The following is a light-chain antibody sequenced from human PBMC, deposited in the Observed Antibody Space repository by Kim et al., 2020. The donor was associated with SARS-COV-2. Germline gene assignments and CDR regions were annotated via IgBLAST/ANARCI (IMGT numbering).Light chain of an antibody. V-gene: IGKV1-39*01. CDR1: QSISTY. J-gene: IGKJ2*01. CDR3: QQSYSTLYT. CDR2: AAS. Sequence: DIQMTQSPSSLSASVGDRVTITCRASQSISTYLNWYQQKPGKAPKLLIYAASSLQSGVPSRFSGSGSVTDFTLTISSLQPDDFATYYCQQSYSTLYTFGQGTKLEI.